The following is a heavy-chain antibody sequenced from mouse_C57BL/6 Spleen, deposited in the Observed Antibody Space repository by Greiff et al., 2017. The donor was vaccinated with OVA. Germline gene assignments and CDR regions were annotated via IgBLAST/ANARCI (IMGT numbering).Heavy chain of an antibody. CDR1: GYTFTSYW. V-gene: IGHV1-61*01. D-gene: IGHD2-3*01. CDR2: IYPSDSET. J-gene: IGHJ3*01. Sequence: QVQLQQPGAELVRPGSSVKLSCKASGYTFTSYWMDWVKQRPGQGLEWIGNIYPSDSETHYNQKFKDKATLTVDKSSSTAYMQLSSLTSEDSAVYYCARGGGLLPFAYGGQGTLVTVSA. CDR3: ARGGGLLPFAY.